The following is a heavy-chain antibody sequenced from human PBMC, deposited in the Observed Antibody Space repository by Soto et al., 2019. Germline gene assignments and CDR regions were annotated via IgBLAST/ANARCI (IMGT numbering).Heavy chain of an antibody. CDR3: TRANWYYEY. Sequence: SETLSLTCTVSGGSISNHYWSWIRQPPGKGLEWIGYIYYNGNTNYNPSLKSRVTMSVDTSKNQISLKLSSVTAADTAVYYCTRANWYYEYWGQGTLVTVSS. CDR1: GGSISNHY. CDR2: IYYNGNT. V-gene: IGHV4-59*11. D-gene: IGHD7-27*01. J-gene: IGHJ4*02.